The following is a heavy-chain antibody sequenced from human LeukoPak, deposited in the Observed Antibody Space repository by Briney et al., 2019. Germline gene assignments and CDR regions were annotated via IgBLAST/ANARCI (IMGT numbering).Heavy chain of an antibody. D-gene: IGHD6-6*01. CDR1: CGSINGYY. Sequence: SETLSLTCTASCGSINGYYWSWIRQPPGKGLQYIGYQYSTGRTNNNPSLKSRVTISVDTSKNQFSLKWSSVTAADTAVYYCAGHRAYSSSSPFDYWGQGTLVTV. CDR3: AGHRAYSSSSPFDY. J-gene: IGHJ4*02. V-gene: IGHV4-59*01. CDR2: QYSTGRT.